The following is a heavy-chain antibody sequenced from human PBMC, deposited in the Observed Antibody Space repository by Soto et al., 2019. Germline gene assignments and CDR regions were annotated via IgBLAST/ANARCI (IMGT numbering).Heavy chain of an antibody. CDR2: IIPIFGTA. CDR3: ARGVVVVPAANYYYYGMDV. V-gene: IGHV1-69*13. J-gene: IGHJ6*02. CDR1: GGTFSSYA. Sequence: GASVKVSCKAAGGTFSSYAISWVRQAPGQGLEWMGGIIPIFGTANYAQKFQGRVTITADESTSTAYMELSSLRSEDTAVYYCARGVVVVPAANYYYYGMDVWGQGTTVTVYS. D-gene: IGHD2-2*01.